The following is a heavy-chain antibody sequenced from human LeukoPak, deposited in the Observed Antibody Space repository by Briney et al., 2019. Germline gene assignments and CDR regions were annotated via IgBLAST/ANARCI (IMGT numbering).Heavy chain of an antibody. V-gene: IGHV3-43*02. CDR1: GFTFDDYA. CDR3: AKDRTQQLVLGWFAP. D-gene: IGHD6-13*01. J-gene: IGHJ5*02. Sequence: PGGSLRLSCAASGFTFDDYAMRWVRQAPGKGLEWVSLISGDGGSTYYADSVKGRFTISRDNSKNSLYLQMNSLRTEDTALYYCAKDRTQQLVLGWFAPWGQGTLVTVSS. CDR2: ISGDGGST.